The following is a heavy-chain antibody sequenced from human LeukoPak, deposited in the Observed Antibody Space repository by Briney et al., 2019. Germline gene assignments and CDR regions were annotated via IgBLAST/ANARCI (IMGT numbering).Heavy chain of an antibody. CDR1: GFTFSSYS. J-gene: IGHJ5*02. CDR2: ISSSSSYI. V-gene: IGHV3-21*01. CDR3: ARDSLDFWSGYYH. Sequence: GSLRLSCAASGFTFSSYSMNWVRQAPGKGLEWVSSISSSSSYIYYADSVKGRFTISRDNAKNSLYLQMNSLRAEDTAVYYCARDSLDFWSGYYHWGQGTLVTVSS. D-gene: IGHD3-3*01.